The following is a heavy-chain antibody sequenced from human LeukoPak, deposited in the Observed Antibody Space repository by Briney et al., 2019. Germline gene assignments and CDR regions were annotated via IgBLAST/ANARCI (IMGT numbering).Heavy chain of an antibody. CDR1: GGSISSYY. D-gene: IGHD1-26*01. CDR2: IYTSGGT. V-gene: IGHV4-4*07. CDR3: ARENSGSYREFDY. Sequence: SETLSLTCTVSGGSISSYYWSWIRQPAGKGLEWIGCIYTSGGTNYNASLKSRVSMSVDTSKNQFSLKLSSVTAADTAVFYCARENSGSYREFDYWGQGTLVTVSS. J-gene: IGHJ4*02.